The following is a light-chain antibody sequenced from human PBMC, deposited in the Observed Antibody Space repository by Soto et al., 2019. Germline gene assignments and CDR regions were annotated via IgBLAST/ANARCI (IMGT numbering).Light chain of an antibody. CDR2: DAS. Sequence: EIVLTQSPATLSLSPGERATLSCRASQSVSSYLAWYQQKPGQAPRLLIYDASNRATGIPARCSGSGSGTYFTLTISSLEPEDFAVYYCQQRSNWPRVLTFGGGTKVEIK. CDR3: QQRSNWPRVLT. CDR1: QSVSSY. V-gene: IGKV3-11*01. J-gene: IGKJ4*01.